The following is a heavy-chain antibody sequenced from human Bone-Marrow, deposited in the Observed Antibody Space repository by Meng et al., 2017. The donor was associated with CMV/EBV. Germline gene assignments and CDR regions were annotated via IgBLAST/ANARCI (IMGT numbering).Heavy chain of an antibody. J-gene: IGHJ5*02. D-gene: IGHD6-6*01. V-gene: IGHV4-39*07. CDR1: GGSISSSSYY. Sequence: SETLSLTCTVSGGSISSSSYYWGWIRQPPGKGLEWIGSIYYSGSTYYNPSLKSRVTISVDTSKNQFSLKLSSVTAADTAVYYCAIPRGIAARPWNWFDPWGQGTRVTGYS. CDR2: IYYSGST. CDR3: AIPRGIAARPWNWFDP.